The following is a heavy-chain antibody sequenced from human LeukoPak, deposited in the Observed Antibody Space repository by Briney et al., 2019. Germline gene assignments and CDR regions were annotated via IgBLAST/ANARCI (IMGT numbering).Heavy chain of an antibody. CDR2: ISAYSGNT. D-gene: IGHD4-11*01. CDR3: ARDRDYTLDY. Sequence: ASVKVSCKPSGYTFTRNAISWVRQAPGQGLEWMGWISAYSGNTNYAQKLQGRVTMTTDTSTSTAYMELRSLRSDDTAVYYCARDRDYTLDYWGQGTLVTVSS. J-gene: IGHJ4*02. V-gene: IGHV1-18*01. CDR1: GYTFTRNA.